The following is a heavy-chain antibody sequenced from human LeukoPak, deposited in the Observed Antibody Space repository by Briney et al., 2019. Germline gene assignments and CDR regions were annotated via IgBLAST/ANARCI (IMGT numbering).Heavy chain of an antibody. CDR2: ISGSGGST. CDR3: AKDQWELPQNVDY. V-gene: IGHV3-23*01. CDR1: GFTFSSYA. Sequence: RAGGSLRLSCAASGFTFSSYAMSWVRQAPGKGLEWVSAISGSGGSTYYADSVRGRFTISRDDSKNTLYLQMNSLRAEDTAVYYCAKDQWELPQNVDYWGQGTLVTVSS. D-gene: IGHD1-26*01. J-gene: IGHJ4*02.